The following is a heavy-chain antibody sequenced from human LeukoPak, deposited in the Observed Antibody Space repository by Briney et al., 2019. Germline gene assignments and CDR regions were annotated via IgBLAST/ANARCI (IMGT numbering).Heavy chain of an antibody. J-gene: IGHJ5*02. D-gene: IGHD4-17*01. CDR1: GGSFSGYY. CDR2: INHSGST. Sequence: SETLSLTCAVYGGSFSGYYWSWIRQPPGKGLEWIGEINHSGSTNYNPSLKSRVTISVDTSKNPFSLKLSSVTAADTAVYYCARVDYGDPNWFDPWGQGTLVTVSS. V-gene: IGHV4-34*01. CDR3: ARVDYGDPNWFDP.